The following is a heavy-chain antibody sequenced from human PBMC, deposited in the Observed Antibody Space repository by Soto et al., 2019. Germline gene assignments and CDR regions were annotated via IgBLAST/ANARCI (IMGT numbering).Heavy chain of an antibody. Sequence: SETLSLTCTVSGDSISSGDYYWSWIRQPPGKGLEWIGYIYHSGNTYYNPSLKTRATISVDTSKNQFSLKLSSVTAADTAVYYCAREFSPVDYDTSGPVGRWCQGTLVTAS. CDR2: IYHSGNT. J-gene: IGHJ5*02. CDR3: AREFSPVDYDTSGPVGR. CDR1: GDSISSGDYY. V-gene: IGHV4-30-4*01. D-gene: IGHD3-22*01.